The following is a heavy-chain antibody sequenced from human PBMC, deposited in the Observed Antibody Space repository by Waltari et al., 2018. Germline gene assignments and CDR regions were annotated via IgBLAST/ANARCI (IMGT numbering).Heavy chain of an antibody. CDR3: ARHDAYYYFDY. J-gene: IGHJ4*02. CDR1: GGSISSSSSY. D-gene: IGHD2-21*01. V-gene: IGHV4-39*01. CDR2: IYYSGST. Sequence: QLQLQESGPGLVKPSETLSLTCTVSGGSISSSSSYWGWIRQPPGKGLEWIGSIYYSGSTYYNPSLKSRVTISVDTSKNQFSLKLSSVTAADTAVYYCARHDAYYYFDYWGQGTLVTVSS.